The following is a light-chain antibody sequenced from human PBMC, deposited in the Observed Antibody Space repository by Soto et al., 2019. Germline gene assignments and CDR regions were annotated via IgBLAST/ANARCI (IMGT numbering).Light chain of an antibody. J-gene: IGLJ1*01. CDR3: CLYVGATTYV. Sequence: QSVLTQPASVSGSPGQSITISCSGTSSDIGSYDHVAWYQQFPGKSPKLIIYAVSDRPSGVSDRFSGSKSGISASLTISGLQTEDEADYYCCLYVGATTYVFGTGAKGTVL. CDR1: SSDIGSYDH. V-gene: IGLV2-23*02. CDR2: AVS.